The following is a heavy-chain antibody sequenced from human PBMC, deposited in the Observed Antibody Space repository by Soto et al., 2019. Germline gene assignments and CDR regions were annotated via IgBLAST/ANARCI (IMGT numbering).Heavy chain of an antibody. CDR2: RYDDEST. D-gene: IGHD3-22*01. V-gene: IGHV4-39*01. Sequence: LQLQESGPGLVKPSETLSLTCTVSGDSIRNRNYYWGWIRQPPGKGLEWIVSRYDDESTFYNPSLKRRVSVCIDTSKKQFSLKMTSVTAADMGVYYCARGIYESSSGYYLDVWGQGNLVTVSS. CDR1: GDSIRNRNYY. J-gene: IGHJ4*02. CDR3: ARGIYESSSGYYLDV.